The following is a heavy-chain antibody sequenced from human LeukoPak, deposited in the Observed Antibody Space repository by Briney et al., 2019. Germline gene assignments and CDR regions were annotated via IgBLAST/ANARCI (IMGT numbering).Heavy chain of an antibody. J-gene: IGHJ5*02. CDR1: GYTLTELS. CDR2: FDPEDGET. D-gene: IGHD3-9*01. V-gene: IGHV1-24*01. CDR3: ARSTGYLGNWFDP. Sequence: GASVKVSCKVSGYTLTELSMHWVRQAPGKGLEWMGGFDPEDGETIYAQKFQGRVTMTEDTSTDTAYMELSRLRSDDTAVYYCARSTGYLGNWFDPWGQGTLVTVSS.